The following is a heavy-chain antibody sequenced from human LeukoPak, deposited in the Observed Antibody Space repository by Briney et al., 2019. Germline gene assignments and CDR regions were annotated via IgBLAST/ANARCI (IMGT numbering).Heavy chain of an antibody. D-gene: IGHD2-15*01. CDR3: AKAPYCSGVSCYLYYFDD. CDR2: ISGSGGST. Sequence: PGGSLRRSCAASGFTFSSYAMSWVRQAPGKGLEWVSTISGSGGSTFYADSVKGRFTISRDNSKNTLYLQMNSLRAEDTAVHYCAKAPYCSGVSCYLYYFDDWGQGTLVTVSS. CDR1: GFTFSSYA. J-gene: IGHJ4*02. V-gene: IGHV3-23*01.